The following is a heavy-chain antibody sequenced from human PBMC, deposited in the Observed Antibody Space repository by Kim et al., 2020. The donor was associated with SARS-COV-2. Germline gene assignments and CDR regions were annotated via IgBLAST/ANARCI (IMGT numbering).Heavy chain of an antibody. Sequence: SETLSLTCTVSRGSINDYYWSWIRQSPEKGLEWIGYIFYLGSTNYNPSLKSRVTISVDTSKNQFSLRLDSVTAADTATYYCARSSSSWNNWFDPWGQGTLVTVSS. CDR2: IFYLGST. V-gene: IGHV4-59*01. D-gene: IGHD6-13*01. J-gene: IGHJ5*02. CDR3: ARSSSSWNNWFDP. CDR1: RGSINDYY.